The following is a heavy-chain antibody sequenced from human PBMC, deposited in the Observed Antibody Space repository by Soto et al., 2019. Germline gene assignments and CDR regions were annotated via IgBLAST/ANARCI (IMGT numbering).Heavy chain of an antibody. D-gene: IGHD1-1*01. CDR1: GDSISSSTYY. V-gene: IGHV4-39*01. CDR2: VSYSGYT. CDR3: AGLLDLYSWFDP. J-gene: IGHJ5*02. Sequence: QLQLQESGPGLVKASETLSLTCLVSGDSISSSTYYWGWIRQPPGKGLEWIGSVSYSGYTYYNPSLKSRVIVSLDTSKNHVSLQLTSVTAADTAMYYCAGLLDLYSWFDPWGQGTLVTVSS.